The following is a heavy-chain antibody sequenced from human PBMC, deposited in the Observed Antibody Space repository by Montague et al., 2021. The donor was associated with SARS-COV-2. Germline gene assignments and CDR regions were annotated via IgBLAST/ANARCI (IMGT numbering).Heavy chain of an antibody. Sequence: SLRLSCAASGFTFSSYWMHWVRQAPGKGLVWVSRINSDGSSTSYADSVKGRFTISRDNAKNTLYLQMNSLRAEDTAVYYCAKGGQVHDYGDHFDYWGQGTLVTVSS. V-gene: IGHV3-74*01. CDR1: GFTFSSYW. D-gene: IGHD4-17*01. CDR3: AKGGQVHDYGDHFDY. J-gene: IGHJ4*02. CDR2: INSDGSST.